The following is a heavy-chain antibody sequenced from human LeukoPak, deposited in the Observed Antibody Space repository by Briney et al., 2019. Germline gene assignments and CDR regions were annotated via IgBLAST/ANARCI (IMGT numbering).Heavy chain of an antibody. CDR1: GYTFTSYG. CDR3: ARDRLGFCSNTTCSSFNY. Sequence: ASVKVSCKASGYTFTSYGINWVRQAPGQGLEWMGWISPYNGNKNYAQNLQGRVTVTTDTSTSTAFMELWSLRSDDTAEYYCARDRLGFCSNTTCSSFNYWGQGTLVAVSS. J-gene: IGHJ4*02. D-gene: IGHD2-2*01. CDR2: ISPYNGNK. V-gene: IGHV1-18*01.